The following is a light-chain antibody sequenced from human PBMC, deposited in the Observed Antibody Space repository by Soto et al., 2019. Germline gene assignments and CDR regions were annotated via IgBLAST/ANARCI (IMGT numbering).Light chain of an antibody. J-gene: IGLJ2*01. CDR2: GNS. CDR3: QSYDSSLRVVV. CDR1: SSNIGAGYD. Sequence: QSVLTKPPSVYGAPGQRVTISCTGSSSNIGAGYDVHWYQQLPGTAPKLLIYGNSNRPSGVPDRFSGSKSGTSASLAITGLQAEDEADYYCQSYDSSLRVVVFGGGTKLTVL. V-gene: IGLV1-40*01.